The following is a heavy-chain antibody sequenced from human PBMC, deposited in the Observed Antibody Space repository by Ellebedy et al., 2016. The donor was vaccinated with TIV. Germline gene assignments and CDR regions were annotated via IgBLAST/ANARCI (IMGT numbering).Heavy chain of an antibody. D-gene: IGHD2-15*01. Sequence: GESLKISCNGSGYTFSNYWIAWVRQMPGKGLEWIGIIYPADSDTRYSPSFQGHVTISVDKSISTAYLQWSSLKASDTAIYFCARRDCCGGSCYSVYWGQGTLVTVSS. CDR2: IYPADSDT. CDR3: ARRDCCGGSCYSVY. V-gene: IGHV5-51*01. J-gene: IGHJ4*02. CDR1: GYTFSNYW.